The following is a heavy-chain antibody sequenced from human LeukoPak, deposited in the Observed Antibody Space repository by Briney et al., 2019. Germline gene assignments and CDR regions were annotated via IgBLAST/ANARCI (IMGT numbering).Heavy chain of an antibody. D-gene: IGHD1-20*01. CDR2: ISSSSSYI. J-gene: IGHJ4*02. V-gene: IGHV3-21*01. Sequence: PGGSLRLSCAASGFTFSSYSMNWVRQAPGKGLEWVSSISSSSSYIYYADSVKGRFTISRDNAKNSLYLQMNSLRAEDTAVYYCARVGGITGSRYYFDYWGQGTLVTVSS. CDR1: GFTFSSYS. CDR3: ARVGGITGSRYYFDY.